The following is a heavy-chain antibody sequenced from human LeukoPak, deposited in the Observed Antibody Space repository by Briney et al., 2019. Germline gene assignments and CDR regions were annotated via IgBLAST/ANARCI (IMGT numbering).Heavy chain of an antibody. V-gene: IGHV4-31*03. Sequence: SETLSLTCTVSGGSISSGGYYWSWIRQHPGKGLEWIGYIYYSGSTYYNPSLKSRVTISVDKSKNQFSLKLSSVTAADTAVYYCARLNDYGDYGAPGYWFDPWGQGTLVTVSS. D-gene: IGHD4-17*01. CDR1: GGSISSGGYY. CDR3: ARLNDYGDYGAPGYWFDP. CDR2: IYYSGST. J-gene: IGHJ5*02.